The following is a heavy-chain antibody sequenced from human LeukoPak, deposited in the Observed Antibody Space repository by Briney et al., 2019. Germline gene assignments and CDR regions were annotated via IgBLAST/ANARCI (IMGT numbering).Heavy chain of an antibody. J-gene: IGHJ6*04. CDR3: ARNAVPDRPFSGMDV. Sequence: GASVKVSCKASGGTFSSYAISWVRQAPGQGLEGMGGIIPIFGTANYAQKFQGRVTITADESTSTAYMELSSLRSEDTAVYYCARNAVPDRPFSGMDVWGKGTTVTVSS. CDR2: IIPIFGTA. CDR1: GGTFSSYA. V-gene: IGHV1-69*13. D-gene: IGHD2-2*01.